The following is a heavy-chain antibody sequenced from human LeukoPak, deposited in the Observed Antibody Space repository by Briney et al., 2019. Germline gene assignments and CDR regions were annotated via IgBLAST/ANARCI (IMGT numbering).Heavy chain of an antibody. D-gene: IGHD1-26*01. CDR2: ISAYNGNT. J-gene: IGHJ4*02. V-gene: IGHV1-18*01. CDR1: GYTFTSYG. Sequence: ASVKVSCKASGYTFTSYGISWVRQAPGQGLEWMGWISAYNGNTNYAQKLQGRVTMTTDTSTSTAYMELKSLRSDDTAVYYCARVSGASDIGSFYYFDYWGQGTLVTVSS. CDR3: ARVSGASDIGSFYYFDY.